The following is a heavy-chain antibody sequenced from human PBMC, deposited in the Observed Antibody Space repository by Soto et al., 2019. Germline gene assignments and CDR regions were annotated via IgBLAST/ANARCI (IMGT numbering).Heavy chain of an antibody. J-gene: IGHJ5*02. D-gene: IGHD3-22*01. Sequence: PGESLKISCKGSGYSFTSYWIGWVRQMPGKGLEWMGIIYPGDSDTRYSPSFQGQVTISADKSISTAYLQWSSLKASDTAMYYCARLYDSSGYYYWFDPWGQGTLVTVSS. V-gene: IGHV5-51*01. CDR1: GYSFTSYW. CDR3: ARLYDSSGYYYWFDP. CDR2: IYPGDSDT.